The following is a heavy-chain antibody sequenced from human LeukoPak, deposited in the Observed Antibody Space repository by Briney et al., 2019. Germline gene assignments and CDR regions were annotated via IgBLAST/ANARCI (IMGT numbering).Heavy chain of an antibody. J-gene: IGHJ6*03. V-gene: IGHV3-23*01. D-gene: IGHD2-2*01. CDR2: ISGSGGST. CDR3: AKHWSYCSTTSCFFNYYYYYMDV. Sequence: GGSLRLSCAASGFTFSSYAMSWVRQAPGKGLEWVSAISGSGGSTYYADSVKGRFTISRDNSKNTLYLQMNNLRAEDTAVYFCAKHWSYCSTTSCFFNYYYYYMDVWGKGTTVTVSS. CDR1: GFTFSSYA.